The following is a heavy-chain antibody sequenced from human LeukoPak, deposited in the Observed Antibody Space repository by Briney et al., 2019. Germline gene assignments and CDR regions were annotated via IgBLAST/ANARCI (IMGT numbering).Heavy chain of an antibody. J-gene: IGHJ6*03. CDR1: GFSFSDDY. CDR3: VRLGAYYGNYYMDV. CDR2: IRNRVNSYIT. D-gene: IGHD3-16*01. V-gene: IGHV3-72*01. Sequence: GGSLRLSCSDSGFSFSDDYMDWVRQAPGKGLEWVARIRNRVNSYITEYAASVKGRFIISRDDSKSSLYLQMNGLKNEDTAVYYCVRLGAYYGNYYMDVWGKGTTVAVSS.